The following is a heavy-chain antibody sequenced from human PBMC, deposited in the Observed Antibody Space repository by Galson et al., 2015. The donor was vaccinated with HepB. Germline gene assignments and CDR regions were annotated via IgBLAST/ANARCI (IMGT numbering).Heavy chain of an antibody. V-gene: IGHV1-46*04. CDR3: ARDVREVLLWFGEPYGMDV. CDR1: GYTFTSYH. CDR2: INPSGGST. D-gene: IGHD3-10*01. Sequence: SVKVSCKASGYTFTSYHMHWVRQAPGQGLEWMGIINPSGGSTSYAQKLQGRVTMTRDTSTSTVYMELSSLRSEDTAVYYCARDVREVLLWFGEPYGMDVWGQGTTVTVSS. J-gene: IGHJ6*02.